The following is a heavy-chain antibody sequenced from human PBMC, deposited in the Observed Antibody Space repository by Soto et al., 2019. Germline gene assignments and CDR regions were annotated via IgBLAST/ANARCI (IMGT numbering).Heavy chain of an antibody. V-gene: IGHV4-39*01. J-gene: IGHJ4*02. D-gene: IGHD2-21*01. CDR1: GRTFSINAEF. CDR2: IDNGGNT. Sequence: KPXVTLFLARTISGRTFSINAEFWYLAWIRQPPGKVLEWIGSIDNGGNTYYNPPLKSRVIISADTSKNQFSLSLNSVTAADTAVYYCVKRSLLVAPNWGQGILVTVSS. CDR3: VKRSLLVAPN.